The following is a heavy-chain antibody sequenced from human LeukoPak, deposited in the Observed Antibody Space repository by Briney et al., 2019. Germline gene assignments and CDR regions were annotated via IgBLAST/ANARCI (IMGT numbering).Heavy chain of an antibody. V-gene: IGHV4-30-2*01. CDR1: GGSISSGGYY. CDR3: ARVVPTLGGYMDV. D-gene: IGHD3-10*01. J-gene: IGHJ6*03. CDR2: IYHSGST. Sequence: PSETLSLTCTVSGGSISSGGYYWSWIRQPPGKGLEWIGYIYHSGSTYYNPSLKSRVTISVDRSKNQFSLKLSSVTAADTAVYYCARVVPTLGGYMDVWGKGTTVTVSS.